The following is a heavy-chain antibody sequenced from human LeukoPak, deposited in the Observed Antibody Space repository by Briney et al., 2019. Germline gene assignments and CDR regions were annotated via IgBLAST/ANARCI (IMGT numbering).Heavy chain of an antibody. Sequence: PGGSLRLSCAASGFTFSSYSMNWVRQAPGKGLVWVSSISSSSSYIYYADSVKGRFTISRDNAKNSLYLQMNSLRAEDTAVYYCAREADYYDSSGYYSADYFDYWGQGTLVTVSS. CDR1: GFTFSSYS. CDR3: AREADYYDSSGYYSADYFDY. D-gene: IGHD3-22*01. CDR2: ISSSSSYI. V-gene: IGHV3-21*01. J-gene: IGHJ4*02.